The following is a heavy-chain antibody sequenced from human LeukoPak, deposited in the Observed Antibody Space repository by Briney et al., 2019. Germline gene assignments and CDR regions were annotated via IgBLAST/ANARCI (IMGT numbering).Heavy chain of an antibody. D-gene: IGHD5/OR15-5a*01. CDR2: IYTSGST. J-gene: IGHJ3*02. Sequence: PSETLSLTCAVYGGSFSGYYWSWIRQPAGKGLEWIGRIYTSGSTNYNPSLKSRVTISVDTSKNQFSLKLSSVTAADTAVYYCARDIVSVDAFDIWGQGTMVTVSS. CDR3: ARDIVSVDAFDI. V-gene: IGHV4-4*07. CDR1: GGSFSGYY.